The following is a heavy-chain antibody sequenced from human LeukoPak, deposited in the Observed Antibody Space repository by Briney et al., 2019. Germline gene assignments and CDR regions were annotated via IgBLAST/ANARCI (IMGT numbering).Heavy chain of an antibody. J-gene: IGHJ4*02. CDR1: GFTFSSYA. Sequence: GGSLRLSCAASGFTFSSYAMSWVRQAPGKGLEWVSAISGSGGSTYYADSVKGRFTISRDNSKNTLYLQMNSLRAEDTAVYYCAKESQQLPRLYYFDYWGQGTLVTVAS. D-gene: IGHD6-13*01. CDR2: ISGSGGST. CDR3: AKESQQLPRLYYFDY. V-gene: IGHV3-23*01.